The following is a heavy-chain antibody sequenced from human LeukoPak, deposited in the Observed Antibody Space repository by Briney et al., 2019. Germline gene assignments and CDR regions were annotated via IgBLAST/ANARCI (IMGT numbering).Heavy chain of an antibody. J-gene: IGHJ4*02. CDR1: GGSISSYY. V-gene: IGHV4-59*01. CDR3: ARESGIAAAGTGYYFDY. Sequence: SETLSLTCSVSGGSISSYYWSWIRQPPGKGLEWIGYVYYSGTTKYNPSLKSRVTISVDMSKNQFSLKLTSVTAADTAVYYCARESGIAAAGTGYYFDYWGQGTLVTVSS. D-gene: IGHD6-13*01. CDR2: VYYSGTT.